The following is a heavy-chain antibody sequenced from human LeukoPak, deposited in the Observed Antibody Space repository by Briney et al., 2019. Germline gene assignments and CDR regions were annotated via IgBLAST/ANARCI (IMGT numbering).Heavy chain of an antibody. J-gene: IGHJ4*02. CDR1: GFTFSSYN. CDR2: INNNGGAT. V-gene: IGHV3-64D*06. CDR3: VKAKVGATFDS. Sequence: PGGSLRISCSASGFTFSSYNMDWVRQAPGKGPEYVSGINNNGGATQYVDSVKGRFTISRDNSKNTVYLQISSLRPEDTAVYYCVKAKVGATFDSWGQGTLVTVSS. D-gene: IGHD1-26*01.